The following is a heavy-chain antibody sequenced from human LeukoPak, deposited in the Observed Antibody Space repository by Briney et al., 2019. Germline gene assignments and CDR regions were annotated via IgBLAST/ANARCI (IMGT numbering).Heavy chain of an antibody. V-gene: IGHV4-34*01. CDR1: GGSFSGYY. Sequence: SETLSLTCAVYGGSFSGYYCSWIRQPPGKGLEWIGEINHSGSTNYNPSLKSRVTISVYTSKNQFSLKLSSVTAADTAVYYGARVVAGPAYDYVWGSYRYMRYYFDYWGQGTLVIVSP. J-gene: IGHJ4*02. CDR3: ARVVAGPAYDYVWGSYRYMRYYFDY. CDR2: INHSGST. D-gene: IGHD3-16*02.